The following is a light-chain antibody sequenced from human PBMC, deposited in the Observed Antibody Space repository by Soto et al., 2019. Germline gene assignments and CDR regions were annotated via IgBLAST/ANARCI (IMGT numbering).Light chain of an antibody. CDR3: QESYTTPVT. CDR1: QSISSC. Sequence: DIPMTQSPSSLSASVGDIVTITCRASQSISSCLKWYQQKPGKAHKLLIYAASSLQGGVPSSFSGSGYGTDFTLTISSLKPEDFATYYCQESYTTPVTFGQGTKVEI. V-gene: IGKV1-39*01. CDR2: AAS. J-gene: IGKJ1*01.